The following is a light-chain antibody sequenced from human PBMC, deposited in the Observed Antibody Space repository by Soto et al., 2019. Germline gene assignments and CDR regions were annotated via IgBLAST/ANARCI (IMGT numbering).Light chain of an antibody. CDR3: QQYYSYPWT. J-gene: IGKJ1*01. CDR2: AAS. CDR1: QGISSY. Sequence: AIQLTQSPSSLSASVGDRVTITCRASQGISSYLAWYQQKPGKDPKLLIYAASTLQSGVPSRFSGSGSGTDFTLTISCLQSEDFATYYCQQYYSYPWTFGQGTKVDIK. V-gene: IGKV1-8*01.